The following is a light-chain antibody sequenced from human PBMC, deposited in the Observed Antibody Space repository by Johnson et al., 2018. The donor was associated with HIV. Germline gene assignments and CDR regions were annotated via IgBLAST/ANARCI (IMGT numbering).Light chain of an antibody. V-gene: IGLV1-51*02. CDR3: GTWDTSLSPGGV. CDR2: ENN. J-gene: IGLJ1*01. CDR1: SSNIGYHY. Sequence: QSVLTQPPSVSAAPGQKVTISCSGSSSNIGYHYVSWYQQLPGTAPKLLIYENNKRPSGIPDRFSGSKSGTSATLGITGLQTGDEADYYCGTWDTSLSPGGVFGSGTKVTVL.